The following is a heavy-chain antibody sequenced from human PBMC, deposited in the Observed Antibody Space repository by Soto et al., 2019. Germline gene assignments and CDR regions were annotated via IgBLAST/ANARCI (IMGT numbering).Heavy chain of an antibody. CDR2: IYYSGST. J-gene: IGHJ6*02. CDR1: GDSISSYY. D-gene: IGHD4-4*01. V-gene: IGHV4-59*01. CDR3: ARQQSYYYGMDV. Sequence: QVQLQESGPGLVKPSETLSLTCTVSGDSISSYYWSWIRQPPGKGREWIGYIYYSGSTKDNPSLKSRVTISVDTSKNQFSLKLTSVTAADTDVYYCARQQSYYYGMDVWGQGTTVTVSS.